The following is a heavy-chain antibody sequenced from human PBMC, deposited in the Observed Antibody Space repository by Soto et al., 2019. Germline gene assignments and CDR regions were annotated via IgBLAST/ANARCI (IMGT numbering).Heavy chain of an antibody. D-gene: IGHD2-15*01. CDR2: IYYSGST. CDR3: ARASDGYCSGGSCYYFDY. CDR1: GGSISSGGYY. Sequence: LSLTCTVSGGSISSGGYYWSWIRQHPGKGLEWIGYIYYSGSTYYNPSLKSRVTISVDTSKNQVSLKLSSVTAADTAVYYCARASDGYCSGGSCYYFDYWGQGTLVTVSS. V-gene: IGHV4-31*03. J-gene: IGHJ4*02.